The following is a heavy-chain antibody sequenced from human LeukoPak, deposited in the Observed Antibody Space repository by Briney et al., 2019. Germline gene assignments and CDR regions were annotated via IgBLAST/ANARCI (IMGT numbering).Heavy chain of an antibody. Sequence: GGSLRLSCAASGFTFDDYAMHWVRQAPGKGLEWASGISWNSGSIGYADSVKGRFTISRDNAKNSLYLQMNSLRAEDTALYYCAKGQGVDYYDSSGYFRYWGQGTLVTVSS. CDR3: AKGQGVDYYDSSGYFRY. CDR1: GFTFDDYA. V-gene: IGHV3-9*01. CDR2: ISWNSGSI. J-gene: IGHJ4*02. D-gene: IGHD3-22*01.